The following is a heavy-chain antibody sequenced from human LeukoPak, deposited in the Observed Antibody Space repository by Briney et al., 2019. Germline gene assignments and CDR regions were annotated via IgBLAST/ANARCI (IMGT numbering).Heavy chain of an antibody. J-gene: IGHJ4*02. CDR1: GGTFSSYA. V-gene: IGHV1-69*13. CDR2: IIPIFGTA. Sequence: HWASVKVSCKASGGTFSSYAISWVRQAPGQGLEWMGGIIPIFGTANYAQKFQGRVTITADESTSTAYMELSSLRSEDTAVYYCARAGHSSSWYSPLGDYWGQGTLVTVSS. D-gene: IGHD6-13*01. CDR3: ARAGHSSSWYSPLGDY.